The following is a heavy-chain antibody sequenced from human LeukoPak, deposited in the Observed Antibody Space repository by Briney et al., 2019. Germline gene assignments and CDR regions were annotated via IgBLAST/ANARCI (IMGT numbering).Heavy chain of an antibody. CDR1: GFTFSSYA. CDR3: AKDRWMDFWSGETYIDY. D-gene: IGHD3-3*01. J-gene: IGHJ4*02. CDR2: ISGSGGST. Sequence: GGSLRLSCAASGFTFSSYAMSWVRQAPGKGLEWVPAISGSGGSTYYADSVKGRFTISRDNSKNTLYLQMNSLRAEDTAVYYCAKDRWMDFWSGETYIDYWGQGTLVTVSS. V-gene: IGHV3-23*01.